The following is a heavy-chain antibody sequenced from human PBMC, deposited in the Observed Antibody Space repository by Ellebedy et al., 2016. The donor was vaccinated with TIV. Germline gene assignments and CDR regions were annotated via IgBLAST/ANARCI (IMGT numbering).Heavy chain of an antibody. CDR2: ISESSGPI. CDR3: ARDRRPETPMLKPDS. V-gene: IGHV3-48*04. CDR1: GFTFSSYS. Sequence: GGSLRLXXAASGFTFSSYSMNWVRQAPGKGLEWISHISESSGPIYYADSVKGRFTISRDNAENLVYLQMNSLRAEDTAVYYCARDRRPETPMLKPDSWGQGTLVTVSS. D-gene: IGHD1-14*01. J-gene: IGHJ4*02.